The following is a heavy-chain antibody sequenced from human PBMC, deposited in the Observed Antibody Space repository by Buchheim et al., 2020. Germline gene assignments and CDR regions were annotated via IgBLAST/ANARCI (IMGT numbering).Heavy chain of an antibody. V-gene: IGHV3-23*01. D-gene: IGHD6-19*01. CDR2: ITFGGTVK. Sequence: EVQLLESGGGLVQPGGSLRLSCAASGFTFSNYAMTWVRQAPGKGLEWVSGITFGGTVKYYADSVKGRFTVSRDNSKNMLYLQMNSLTVGDTALYYCAKDRGSSGWSFDFWGRGAL. CDR3: AKDRGSSGWSFDF. J-gene: IGHJ4*02. CDR1: GFTFSNYA.